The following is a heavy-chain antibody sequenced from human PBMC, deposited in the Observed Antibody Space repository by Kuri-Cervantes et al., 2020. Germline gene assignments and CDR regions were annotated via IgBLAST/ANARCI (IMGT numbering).Heavy chain of an antibody. J-gene: IGHJ3*02. V-gene: IGHV3-13*01. CDR2: IGTAGDT. Sequence: GGSLRLSCAASGFTFDDYTMHWVRQATGKGLEWVSAIGTAGDTYYPGSVKGRFTISRDNAKNSLYLQMNSLRAEDTAVYYCARDSPSGWYQVDAFDIWGQGTMVTVSS. CDR3: ARDSPSGWYQVDAFDI. D-gene: IGHD6-19*01. CDR1: GFTFDDYT.